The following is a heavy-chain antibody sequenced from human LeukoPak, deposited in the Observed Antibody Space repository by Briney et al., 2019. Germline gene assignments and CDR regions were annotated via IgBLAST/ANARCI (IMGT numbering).Heavy chain of an antibody. V-gene: IGHV3-30*02. CDR1: GFTFNKFG. J-gene: IGHJ4*02. D-gene: IGHD5-18*01. Sequence: GGSLRLSCTASGFTFNKFGMHWVRQAPGKGLEWVAFIRYDGTTEYYADSVKGRFTISRDSSKNTLYLQMSGLRPEDTAVYYCAKHSYSFSDYWGQGTLVTVSS. CDR3: AKHSYSFSDY. CDR2: IRYDGTTE.